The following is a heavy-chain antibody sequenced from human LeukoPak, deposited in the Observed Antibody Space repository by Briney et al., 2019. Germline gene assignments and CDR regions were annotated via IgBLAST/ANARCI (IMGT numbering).Heavy chain of an antibody. CDR3: VAQREYGDYVDY. CDR2: IDWDDDK. J-gene: IGHJ4*02. Sequence: SGPTLVNPTQTLTLTCTFSGFSLSTSGMCVSWIRQPPGKGLKWLALIDWDDDKYYSTSLKTRLTISKDTSKNQVVLTMTNMDPVDTATYYCVAQREYGDYVDYWGQGSLVTVSS. CDR1: GFSLSTSGMC. V-gene: IGHV2-70*01. D-gene: IGHD3-10*01.